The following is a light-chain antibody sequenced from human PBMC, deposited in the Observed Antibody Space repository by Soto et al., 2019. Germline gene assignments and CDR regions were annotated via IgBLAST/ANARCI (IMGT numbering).Light chain of an antibody. J-gene: IGLJ1*01. CDR3: QSYDSRFSGSEV. CDR1: RSNIGSNT. Sequence: QSVLTQTPSASGTPGQRVTISCSGSRSNIGSNTVNWYQQLPGTAPKLLIYGNGNRPSGVPDRFSGSKSGTSASLAITGLQAEDEADYYCQSYDSRFSGSEVFGTGTKLTVL. V-gene: IGLV1-40*01. CDR2: GNG.